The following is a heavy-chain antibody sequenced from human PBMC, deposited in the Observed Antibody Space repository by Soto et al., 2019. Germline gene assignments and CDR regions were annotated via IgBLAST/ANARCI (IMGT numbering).Heavy chain of an antibody. CDR1: GGSIRSSSYY. CDR2: IYYSGST. V-gene: IGHV4-39*01. J-gene: IGHJ3*02. CDR3: ARLPIVVVRRRSDNDAFEI. D-gene: IGHD2-2*01. Sequence: PSETLSLTCTVSGGSIRSSSYYWGWIRQPPGKGLEWIGSIYYSGSTYYNPSLKSRVTISVDTSKNQFSLKLSSVTAADTAVYYCARLPIVVVRRRSDNDAFEILGQGTMVTV.